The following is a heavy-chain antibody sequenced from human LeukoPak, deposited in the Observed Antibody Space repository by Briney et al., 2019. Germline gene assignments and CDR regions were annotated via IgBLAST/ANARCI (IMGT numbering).Heavy chain of an antibody. CDR2: IYPGDSDT. V-gene: IGHV5-51*01. Sequence: GESLKIPCEGSGYSFTNYWIAWVRKMPGQGLEWMGVIYPGDSDTRYSPSFRGQVTISADKTINTAYLQWTSLKASDSALYYCARQGYCTSISCPREFDYWGQGALVTVSS. J-gene: IGHJ4*02. CDR1: GYSFTNYW. CDR3: ARQGYCTSISCPREFDY. D-gene: IGHD2-2*01.